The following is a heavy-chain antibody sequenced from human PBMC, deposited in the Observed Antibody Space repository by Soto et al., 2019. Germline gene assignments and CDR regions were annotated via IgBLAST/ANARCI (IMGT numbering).Heavy chain of an antibody. CDR1: GGSFSGYY. V-gene: IGHV4-34*01. Sequence: QVQLQQWGAGLLKPSETLSLTCAVYGGSFSGYYWSWIRQPPGKGLEWIGEINHSGSTNYNPSLKSRVTISVDTSKNQFSLKLSSVTAADTAVYYCARPLAAGLIGGMDVWGQGTTVTVSS. CDR2: INHSGST. D-gene: IGHD6-13*01. J-gene: IGHJ6*02. CDR3: ARPLAAGLIGGMDV.